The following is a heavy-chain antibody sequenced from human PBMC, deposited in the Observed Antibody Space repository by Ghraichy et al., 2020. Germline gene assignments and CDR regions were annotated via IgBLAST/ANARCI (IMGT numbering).Heavy chain of an antibody. V-gene: IGHV3-23*01. CDR3: ARDLYNSGWFLFDF. CDR2: ISGSGGST. D-gene: IGHD6-19*01. Sequence: GESMNISCAASGFSFSSSAMSWVRQIPGKGLEWVSAISGSGGSTWFADSVKGRFTISRDNSKNSLYLQMNSLRAEDTAVYFCARDLYNSGWFLFDFWGQGTLVTVSS. J-gene: IGHJ4*02. CDR1: GFSFSSSA.